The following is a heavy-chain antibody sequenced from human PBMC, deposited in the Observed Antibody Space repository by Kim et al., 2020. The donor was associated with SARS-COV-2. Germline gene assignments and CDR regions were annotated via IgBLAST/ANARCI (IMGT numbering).Heavy chain of an antibody. V-gene: IGHV3-48*02. CDR3: ARVLTNRGWYEDF. J-gene: IGHJ4*02. D-gene: IGHD6-19*01. Sequence: GGSLRLSCAASGFTFSTYTMNWVRLGPEKGLEWVSSITTSTSAVYYADFAKGRFTISRDNAKNSLFLQMNSLRDDDTAVYYCARVLTNRGWYEDFWGQGTLVTVSS. CDR2: ITTSTSAV. CDR1: GFTFSTYT.